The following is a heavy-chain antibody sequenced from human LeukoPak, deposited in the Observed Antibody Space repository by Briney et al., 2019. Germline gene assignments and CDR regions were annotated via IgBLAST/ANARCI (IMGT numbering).Heavy chain of an antibody. CDR2: IYHSGGT. V-gene: IGHV4-30-2*01. CDR3: ARSSHYYDSSGYYYPDS. J-gene: IGHJ4*02. CDR1: GASMYSGGYS. Sequence: SQTLSPTCAVSGASMYSGGYSWSWIRQPPGKGLEGIGYIYHSGGTYYNPSLKSRLTISADRSKIQFSLKLTSVTAADTAVYYCARSSHYYDSSGYYYPDSWGQGTLVTVSS. D-gene: IGHD3-22*01.